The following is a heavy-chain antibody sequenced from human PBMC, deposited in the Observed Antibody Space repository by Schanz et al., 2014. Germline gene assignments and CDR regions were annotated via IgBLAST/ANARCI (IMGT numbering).Heavy chain of an antibody. CDR2: ISGSGGST. J-gene: IGHJ4*02. D-gene: IGHD3-10*01. CDR3: ARVPYGSGSYWDY. Sequence: EEQLLQSGGGLVQPGGSLRLSCAASGFTFSDHYMDWVRQAPGKGLEWVSGISGSGGSTYYADSVKGRFTISRENAKNSLYLQMNSLRAGDTAVYYCARVPYGSGSYWDYWGQGTLVTVSS. V-gene: IGHV3-23*01. CDR1: GFTFSDHY.